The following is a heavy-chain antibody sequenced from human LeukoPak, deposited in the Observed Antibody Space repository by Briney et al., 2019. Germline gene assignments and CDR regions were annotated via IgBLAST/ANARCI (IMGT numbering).Heavy chain of an antibody. D-gene: IGHD3-9*01. CDR1: GLTFSNYA. Sequence: GASLRLSCAASGLTFSNYAMSWVRQAPGEGLEWVSAITGSGGGTYYADSVKGRFTISRDNSKNTLYLQMSSLRAEDTAVYYCAKWGDYDVLTGYYDPDYWGQGTLVTVSS. CDR2: ITGSGGGT. J-gene: IGHJ4*02. CDR3: AKWGDYDVLTGYYDPDY. V-gene: IGHV3-23*01.